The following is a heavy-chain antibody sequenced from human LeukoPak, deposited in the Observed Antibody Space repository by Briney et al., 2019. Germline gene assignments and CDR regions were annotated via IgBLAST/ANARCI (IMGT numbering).Heavy chain of an antibody. Sequence: ASVKVSCKAFGYTFTSYDINWVRQATGQGLEWMGWMNPNSGNTGYAQKFQGRVTMTRNTSISTAYMELSSLRSEDTAVYYCARVGRLYGSGSYYTYWGQGTLVTVSS. D-gene: IGHD3-10*01. J-gene: IGHJ4*02. CDR1: GYTFTSYD. CDR2: MNPNSGNT. CDR3: ARVGRLYGSGSYYTY. V-gene: IGHV1-8*01.